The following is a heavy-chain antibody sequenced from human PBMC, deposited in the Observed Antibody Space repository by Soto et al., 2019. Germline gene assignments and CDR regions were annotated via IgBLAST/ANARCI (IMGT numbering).Heavy chain of an antibody. CDR1: GGSFSSYY. Sequence: SETLSLTCAIYGGSFSSYYWSWIRQPPGKGLEWIGEIDHSGSTNYNPSLKSRVTISVDTSKNQFSLKLSSVTAADTAVYYCARGPPREVVTASYFDYWGQGTLVTVSS. J-gene: IGHJ4*02. V-gene: IGHV4-34*01. D-gene: IGHD2-21*02. CDR3: ARGPPREVVTASYFDY. CDR2: IDHSGST.